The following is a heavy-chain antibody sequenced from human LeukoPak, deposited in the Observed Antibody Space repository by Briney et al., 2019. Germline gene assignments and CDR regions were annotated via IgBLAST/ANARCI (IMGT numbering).Heavy chain of an antibody. J-gene: IGHJ4*02. CDR2: ISGTGGTI. CDR3: ARETPYYDILTGYYYY. D-gene: IGHD3-9*01. V-gene: IGHV3-48*04. Sequence: GGSLRLSCAASGFTFSSYAMSWVRQAPGKGLEWVSSISGTGGTIYYADSVKGRFTISRDNAKNSLYLQMNSLRAEDTAVYYCARETPYYDILTGYYYYWGQGTLVTASS. CDR1: GFTFSSYA.